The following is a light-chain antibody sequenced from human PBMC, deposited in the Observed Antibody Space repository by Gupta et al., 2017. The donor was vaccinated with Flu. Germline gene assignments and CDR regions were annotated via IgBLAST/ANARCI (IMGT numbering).Light chain of an antibody. CDR3: PQHNYWTLD. CDR1: QFVSKN. J-gene: IGKJ4*01. V-gene: IGKV3-15*01. CDR2: EAS. Sequence: IVMTQSPASLSLSPGERATLSCSASQFVSKNLAWSQQRSGQAPRIVIYEASLRATDGPPRCNGSGFGTEGTPSISSLRSEDASIYYCPQHNYWTLDFGEGTRVEIK.